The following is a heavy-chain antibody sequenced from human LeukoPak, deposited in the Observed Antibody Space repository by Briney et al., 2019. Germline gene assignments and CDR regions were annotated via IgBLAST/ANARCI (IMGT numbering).Heavy chain of an antibody. CDR2: IIPIFGTA. D-gene: IGHD2-15*01. Sequence: SVKVSLKPSVCTFSSYAISWLRQAPGQGSEWMGRIIPIFGTANYAQKLQGRVTITTDEYTSTVYMELSSLRAEDTAVYYCASEDVVVVAATLDHWGQETLVTVSS. V-gene: IGHV1-69*05. J-gene: IGHJ4*02. CDR1: VCTFSSYA. CDR3: ASEDVVVVAATLDH.